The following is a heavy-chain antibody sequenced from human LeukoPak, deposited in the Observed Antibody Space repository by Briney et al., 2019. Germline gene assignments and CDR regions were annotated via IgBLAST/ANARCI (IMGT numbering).Heavy chain of an antibody. D-gene: IGHD3-22*01. CDR1: GFTFDDYA. Sequence: PGGSLRLSCAASGFTFDDYAMHWVWQAPGKGLEWVSGISWNSGSIGYADSVKGRFTISRDNAKNSLYLQMNSLRAEDTALYYCAKDGVRGRNWFDPWGQGTLVTVSS. CDR3: AKDGVRGRNWFDP. CDR2: ISWNSGSI. J-gene: IGHJ5*02. V-gene: IGHV3-9*01.